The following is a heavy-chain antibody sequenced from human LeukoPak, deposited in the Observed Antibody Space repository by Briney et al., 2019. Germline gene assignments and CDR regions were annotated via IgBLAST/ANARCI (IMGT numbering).Heavy chain of an antibody. Sequence: SETLSLTCTVSGGSISSYYWSWIRQPPGKGLEWIGYIYYSGSTNYNPSLKSRVTISVDTSKNQFSLKLSSVTAADTAVYYCAREAGGSYGYWGQGTLVTVSS. D-gene: IGHD1-26*01. CDR1: GGSISSYY. CDR3: AREAGGSYGY. CDR2: IYYSGST. V-gene: IGHV4-59*01. J-gene: IGHJ4*02.